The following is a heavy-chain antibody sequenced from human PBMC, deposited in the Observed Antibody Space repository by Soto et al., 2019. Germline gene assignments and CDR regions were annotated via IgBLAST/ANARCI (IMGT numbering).Heavy chain of an antibody. CDR1: GGSFSGYY. CDR3: ARGGHGYYGMDV. Sequence: PSETLSLTCAVYGGSFSGYYWSWIRQPPGKGLEWIGEINHSGSTNYNPSLKSRVTISVDTSKNQFSLKLSSVTAADTAVYYCARGGHGYYGMDVWGQGTTVTVSS. J-gene: IGHJ6*02. V-gene: IGHV4-34*01. CDR2: INHSGST.